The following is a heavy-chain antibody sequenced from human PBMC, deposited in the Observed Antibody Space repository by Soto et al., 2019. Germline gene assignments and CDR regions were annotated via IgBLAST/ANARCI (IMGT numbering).Heavy chain of an antibody. J-gene: IGHJ6*03. CDR3: ARGSYDYIWGSYRYTDYYYYYMDV. D-gene: IGHD3-16*02. V-gene: IGHV4-59*08. CDR2: IYYSGST. CDR1: GGSISSYY. Sequence: SETLSLTCTVSGGSISSYYWSWIRQPPGKGLEWIGYIYYSGSTNYNPSHKSRVTISVDTSKNQFSLKLSSVTAADTAVYYCARGSYDYIWGSYRYTDYYYYYMDVWGKGTTVTVSS.